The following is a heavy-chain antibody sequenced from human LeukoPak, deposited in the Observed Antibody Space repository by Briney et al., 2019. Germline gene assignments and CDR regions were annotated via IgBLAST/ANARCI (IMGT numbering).Heavy chain of an antibody. D-gene: IGHD1-26*01. CDR1: GYTFTSHG. J-gene: IGHJ4*02. Sequence: ASVTVSCKASGYTFTSHGISWVRQAPGQGLEWMGWVTAYYGNTNYAQKLQGRVTMTTDTSTSTAYMELRSLRSDDTAVYYCARNAGSFFSVLDYWGQGTLVTVSS. V-gene: IGHV1-18*01. CDR2: VTAYYGNT. CDR3: ARNAGSFFSVLDY.